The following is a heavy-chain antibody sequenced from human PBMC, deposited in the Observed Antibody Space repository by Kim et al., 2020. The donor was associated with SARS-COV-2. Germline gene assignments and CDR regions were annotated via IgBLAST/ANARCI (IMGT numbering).Heavy chain of an antibody. J-gene: IGHJ5*02. D-gene: IGHD2-2*02. CDR3: ARDQGAYCSSTSCYSWFDP. V-gene: IGHV3-33*05. CDR2: ISYDGSNK. Sequence: GGSLRLSCAASGFTFSSYGMHWVPQAPGKGLEWVAVISYDGSNKYYADSVKGRFTISRDNSKNTLYLQMNSLRAEDTAVYYCARDQGAYCSSTSCYSWFDPWGQGTLVTVSS. CDR1: GFTFSSYG.